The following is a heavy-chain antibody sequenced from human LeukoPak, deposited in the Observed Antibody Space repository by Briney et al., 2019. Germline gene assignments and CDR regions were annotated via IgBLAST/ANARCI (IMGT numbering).Heavy chain of an antibody. CDR3: ARAVAGTSY. CDR2: INHSGST. J-gene: IGHJ4*02. Sequence: SETLSLTCAVYGGSFSGYYWSWIRQPPGKGLEWIGEINHSGSTNYNPSLKSRVTISVDTSKNQFSLKLSSVTAADTAAYYCARAVAGTSYWGQGTLVTVSS. V-gene: IGHV4-34*01. D-gene: IGHD6-19*01. CDR1: GGSFSGYY.